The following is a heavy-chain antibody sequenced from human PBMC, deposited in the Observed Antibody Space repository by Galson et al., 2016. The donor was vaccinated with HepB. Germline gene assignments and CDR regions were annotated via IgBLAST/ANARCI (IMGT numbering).Heavy chain of an antibody. Sequence: SLRLSCAASGFTFNKYPMFWVRQAPGKGLEWVAVISYDGNNKYYADSVKGRFTISRDSSQNTLYLQMNRLRAEDTAVYYCAKKWSYGDYSYFDYWGQGTLVTVSS. V-gene: IGHV3-30*18. D-gene: IGHD4-17*01. J-gene: IGHJ4*02. CDR2: ISYDGNNK. CDR1: GFTFNKYP. CDR3: AKKWSYGDYSYFDY.